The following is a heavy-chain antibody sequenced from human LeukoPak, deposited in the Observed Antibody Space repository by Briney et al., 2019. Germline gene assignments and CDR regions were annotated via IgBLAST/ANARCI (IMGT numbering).Heavy chain of an antibody. CDR3: ARGSIYYDSSGYYSFDAFDI. CDR1: GFTFSSYE. J-gene: IGHJ3*02. V-gene: IGHV3-33*08. Sequence: GGSLRLSCAASGFTFSSYEMNWVRQAPGKGLEWVAVIWYDGSNKYYADSVKGRFTISRDNSKNTLYLQMNSLRAEDTAVYYCARGSIYYDSSGYYSFDAFDIWGQGTMVTVSS. CDR2: IWYDGSNK. D-gene: IGHD3-22*01.